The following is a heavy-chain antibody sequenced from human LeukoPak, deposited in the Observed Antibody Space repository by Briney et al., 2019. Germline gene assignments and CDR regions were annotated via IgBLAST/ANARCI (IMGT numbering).Heavy chain of an antibody. V-gene: IGHV1-69*13. CDR3: ARIPYSNYGVNWFDP. Sequence: ASVKVSCKASGGTFSSYAISWVRQAPGQGLEWMGGIIPIFGTANYAQKFQGRVTITADESTSTAYMELSSLRSEDTAVYYCARIPYSNYGVNWFDPWGQGTLVTVSS. D-gene: IGHD4-11*01. J-gene: IGHJ5*02. CDR2: IIPIFGTA. CDR1: GGTFSSYA.